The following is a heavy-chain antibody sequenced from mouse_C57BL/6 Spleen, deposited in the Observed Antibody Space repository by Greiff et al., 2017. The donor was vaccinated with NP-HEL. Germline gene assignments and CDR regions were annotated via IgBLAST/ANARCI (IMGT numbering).Heavy chain of an antibody. CDR3: ARGGNYYAMDY. V-gene: IGHV5-17*01. Sequence: VQLKESGGGLVKPGGSLKLSCAASGFTFSDYGMHWVRQAPEKGLEWVAYISSGSSTIYYVDTVKGRFTISRDNAKNTLFLQMTSLRSEDTAMYYCARGGNYYAMDYWGQGTSVTVSS. CDR1: GFTFSDYG. J-gene: IGHJ4*01. CDR2: ISSGSSTI. D-gene: IGHD2-1*01.